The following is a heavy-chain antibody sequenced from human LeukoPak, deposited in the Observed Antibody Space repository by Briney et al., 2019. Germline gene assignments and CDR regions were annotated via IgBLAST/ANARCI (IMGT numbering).Heavy chain of an antibody. CDR1: GFTFSIYA. D-gene: IGHD1-1*01. V-gene: IGHV3-30-3*01. Sequence: YPGRSLRLSCAASGFTFSIYAMLWVRQAPGRGLEWVTIISYHGSDKYYADSVKGRFTISRDNSKNTLYLQMDSLRPEDTAVYYCARATTETYYIDYWGQGTLVTVSS. J-gene: IGHJ4*02. CDR3: ARATTETYYIDY. CDR2: ISYHGSDK.